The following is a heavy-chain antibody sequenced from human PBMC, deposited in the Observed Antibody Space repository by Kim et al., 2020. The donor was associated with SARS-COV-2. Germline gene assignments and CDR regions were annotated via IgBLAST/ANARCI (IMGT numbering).Heavy chain of an antibody. J-gene: IGHJ3*02. CDR2: ISYNSAGK. CDR3: AKDLIAKTGNPRLIHI. V-gene: IGHV3-9*03. Sequence: LSLTCAASGFTFDDYAMHWVRQGPGKGLEWVSGISYNSAGKGYADSVKGRFSISRDNAKNSLYLQMNSLRAEDMALYYCAKDLIAKTGNPRLIHIWGQGTMVTVSS. D-gene: IGHD6-13*01. CDR1: GFTFDDYA.